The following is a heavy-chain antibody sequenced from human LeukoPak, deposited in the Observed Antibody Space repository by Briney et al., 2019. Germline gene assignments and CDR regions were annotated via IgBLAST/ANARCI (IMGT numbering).Heavy chain of an antibody. CDR3: ARDPELTGFFYY. D-gene: IGHD7-27*01. V-gene: IGHV3-30-3*01. CDR1: GFTFSSYA. J-gene: IGHJ4*02. Sequence: SGGSLRLSCAASGFTFSSYAMHWVRQAPGKGLEWVAVISYDGSNKYYADSVKGRFTISRDNSKNTLYLQMNSLRAEDTAVYYCARDPELTGFFYYWGQGTLVTVSS. CDR2: ISYDGSNK.